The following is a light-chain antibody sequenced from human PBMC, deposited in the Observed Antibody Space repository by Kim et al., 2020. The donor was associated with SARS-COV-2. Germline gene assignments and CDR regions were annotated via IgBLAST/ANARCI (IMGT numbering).Light chain of an antibody. CDR3: QKYNGAHWT. CDR1: QDISND. J-gene: IGKJ1*01. V-gene: IGKV1-27*01. Sequence: GSVGDRVTNTWRAGQDISNDLAWYQQKQGKVPNLLIYGAYTLQSGVPSRFSGSGSGTDFTLTISSMQPEDVETYYCQKYNGAHWTLGQGKKVDIK. CDR2: GAY.